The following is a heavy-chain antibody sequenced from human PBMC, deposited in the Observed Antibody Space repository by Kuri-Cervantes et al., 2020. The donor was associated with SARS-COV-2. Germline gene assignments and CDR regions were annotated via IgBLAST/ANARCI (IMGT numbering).Heavy chain of an antibody. J-gene: IGHJ6*02. CDR1: EFTFSNYA. V-gene: IGHV3-21*01. CDR2: INSAGTTI. CDR3: AIIESSSDYYYYYGMDV. Sequence: GESLKISCAASEFTFSNYAMNWVRQAPGKGLERLSSINSAGTTIYYADSLKGRLTASRDNAKNSLYLQMNSLRAEDTAVYYCAIIESSSDYYYYYGMDVWGQGTTVTVSS. D-gene: IGHD3-10*01.